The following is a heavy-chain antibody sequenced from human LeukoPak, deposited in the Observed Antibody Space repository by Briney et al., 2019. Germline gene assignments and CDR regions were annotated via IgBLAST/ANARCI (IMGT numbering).Heavy chain of an antibody. CDR1: GFTFSSYW. Sequence: GSLRLSCAASGFTFSSYWMSWIRQPPGKGLEWIGYIYYSGSTNYNPSLKSRVTISVDTSKNQFSLKLSSVTAADTAVYYCATAIGYLTLYYFDYWGQGTLVTVSS. J-gene: IGHJ4*02. CDR3: ATAIGYLTLYYFDY. V-gene: IGHV4-59*01. CDR2: IYYSGST. D-gene: IGHD3-9*01.